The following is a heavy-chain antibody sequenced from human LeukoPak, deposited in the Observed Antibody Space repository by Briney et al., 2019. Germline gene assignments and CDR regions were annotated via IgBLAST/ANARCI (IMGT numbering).Heavy chain of an antibody. J-gene: IGHJ4*02. D-gene: IGHD5-18*01. V-gene: IGHV3-7*01. CDR1: GFTFSSYN. CDR3: ARDLSGVTGYTYGRGIDY. Sequence: GGSLRLSCAASGFTFSSYNMNWVRQAPGKGLEWVANIKKDGSEKYYVDSVKGRFTISRDNAKTSLYLQMNSLRAEDTAVYYCARDLSGVTGYTYGRGIDYWGQGTLVTVSS. CDR2: IKKDGSEK.